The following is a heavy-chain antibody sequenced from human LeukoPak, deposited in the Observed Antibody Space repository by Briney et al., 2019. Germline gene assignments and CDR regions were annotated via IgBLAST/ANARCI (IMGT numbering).Heavy chain of an antibody. J-gene: IGHJ1*01. D-gene: IGHD3-3*01. CDR2: ISYDGSNK. CDR3: ARGGYDFWSGYQTNLYFQH. V-gene: IGHV3-30-3*01. CDR1: GFTFSSYA. Sequence: GGSLRLSCAASGFTFSSYAMHWVRQAPGKGLEWVAVISYDGSNKYYADSVKGRFTISRDNSKNTLYLQMNSLRAEDTAVYYCARGGYDFWSGYQTNLYFQHWGQGTLVTVSS.